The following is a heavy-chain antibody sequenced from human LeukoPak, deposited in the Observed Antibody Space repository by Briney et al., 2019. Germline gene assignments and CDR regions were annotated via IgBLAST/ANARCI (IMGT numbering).Heavy chain of an antibody. D-gene: IGHD3-9*01. CDR3: TRGSYDVLTGRSTLGEY. CDR2: IYYSGST. Sequence: SETLSLTCTISGGSITGSSYYWGWIRQSPGKGLEWIGNIYYSGSTYYNSSLKSRVTISIDTSKNRFSLRLTSVTASDTAVYFCTRGSYDVLTGRSTLGEYWGQGTLVAVSS. J-gene: IGHJ4*02. V-gene: IGHV4-39*02. CDR1: GGSITGSSYY.